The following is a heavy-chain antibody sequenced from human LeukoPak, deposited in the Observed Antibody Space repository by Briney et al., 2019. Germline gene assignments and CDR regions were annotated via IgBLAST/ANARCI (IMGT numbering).Heavy chain of an antibody. J-gene: IGHJ5*02. V-gene: IGHV4-34*01. D-gene: IGHD3-22*01. CDR2: IYYSGST. Sequence: SETLSLTCAVYGGSFSGYYWSWIRQPPGKGLEWIGYIYYSGSTYYNPSLKSRLSILVDTSKNQFSLKLSSVTAADTAVYYCARGDSSGYYNWFDPWGQGALVTVSS. CDR1: GGSFSGYY. CDR3: ARGDSSGYYNWFDP.